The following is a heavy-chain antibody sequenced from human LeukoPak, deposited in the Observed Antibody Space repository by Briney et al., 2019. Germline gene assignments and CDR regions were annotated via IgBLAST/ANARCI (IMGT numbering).Heavy chain of an antibody. CDR1: GGSISSYY. D-gene: IGHD3-3*01. CDR2: ISGSGDNT. CDR3: AKADDFWSGYYSH. J-gene: IGHJ4*02. Sequence: ETLSLTCTVSGGSISSYYWSWIRQPPGKGLEWVSAISGSGDNTYYADSVKGRFTISRDNSKNTLYLQMNSLRAEDTAVYYCAKADDFWSGYYSHWGQGTLVTVSS. V-gene: IGHV3-23*01.